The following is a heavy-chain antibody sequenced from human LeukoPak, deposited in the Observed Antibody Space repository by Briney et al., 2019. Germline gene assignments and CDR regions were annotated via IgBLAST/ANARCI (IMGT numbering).Heavy chain of an antibody. D-gene: IGHD5-18*01. CDR3: ARGRRERGYSYAVDY. Sequence: GASVKDSCKASGYTFTGYYMHWVRQAPGQGLEWMGWINPNSGGTNYAQKFQGRVTMTRDTSISTAYMELSRLRSDDTAVYYCARGRRERGYSYAVDYWGQGTLVTVSS. V-gene: IGHV1-2*02. J-gene: IGHJ4*02. CDR1: GYTFTGYY. CDR2: INPNSGGT.